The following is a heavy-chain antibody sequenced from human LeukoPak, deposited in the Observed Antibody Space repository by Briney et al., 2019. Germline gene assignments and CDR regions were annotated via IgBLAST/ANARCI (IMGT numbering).Heavy chain of an antibody. CDR1: GGSFSGYF. CDR2: IYHSGST. V-gene: IGHV4-34*01. D-gene: IGHD6-19*01. CDR3: ARVLSRQWPRQYYYYGMDV. J-gene: IGHJ6*02. Sequence: KSSETLSLTCAVYGGSFSGYFWSWIRPPPRKGLGWIVGIYHSGSTNYNPSLKSRVTISVDTSKNQFSLKLSSVTAADTAVYYCARVLSRQWPRQYYYYGMDVWGQGTTVTVSS.